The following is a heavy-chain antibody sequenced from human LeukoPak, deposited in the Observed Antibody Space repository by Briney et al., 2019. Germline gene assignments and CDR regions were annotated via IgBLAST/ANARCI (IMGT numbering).Heavy chain of an antibody. CDR3: ARAVVVPAAIILDP. J-gene: IGHJ5*02. CDR1: GGSISSGDYY. D-gene: IGHD2-2*01. Sequence: SETLSLTCTVSGGSISSGDYYWGWIRQPPGKGLEWIGYIYYSGSTYYNPSLKSRVTISVDTSKNQFSLKLSSVTAADTAVYYCARAVVVPAAIILDPWGQGTLVTVSS. CDR2: IYYSGST. V-gene: IGHV4-30-4*08.